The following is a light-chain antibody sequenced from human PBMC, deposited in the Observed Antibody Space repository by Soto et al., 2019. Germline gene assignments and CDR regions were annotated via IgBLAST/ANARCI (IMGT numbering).Light chain of an antibody. CDR2: DVS. CDR1: QSVSGY. J-gene: IGKJ3*01. Sequence: IVLTQSPATLSLSPGERATLSCRASQSVSGYLAWYQQKPGQAPRLLIYDVSSRATGIPARFSGSGSGTDFTLTISGLEPEDVAVYYCQQRSLGTFGPGTKVAIK. CDR3: QQRSLGT. V-gene: IGKV3-11*01.